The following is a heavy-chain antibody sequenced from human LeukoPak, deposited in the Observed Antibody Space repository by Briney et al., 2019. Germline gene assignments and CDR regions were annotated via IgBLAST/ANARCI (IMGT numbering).Heavy chain of an antibody. CDR2: ISGSGGST. CDR3: APAAAIQGENYMDV. J-gene: IGHJ6*03. V-gene: IGHV3-23*01. Sequence: GGSLRLSCAASGFTFSSYAMSWVRQAPGKGLEWVSAISGSGGSTYYADSVKGRFTISRDNSKNTLYLQMNSLRAEDTAVYYCAPAAAIQGENYMDVWGKGTTVTVSS. CDR1: GFTFSSYA. D-gene: IGHD2-2*02.